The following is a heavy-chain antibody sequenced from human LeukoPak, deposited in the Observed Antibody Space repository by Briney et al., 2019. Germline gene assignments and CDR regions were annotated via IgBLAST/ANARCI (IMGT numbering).Heavy chain of an antibody. CDR2: IYTSGST. V-gene: IGHV4-4*09. CDR3: ARLRLYYYYMDV. Sequence: SETLSLTCTVSGGSISSYYWSWIRQPPGKGLEWIGYIYTSGSTNYNPSLKGRVTISVDTSKNQFSLKLSSVTAADTAVYYCARLRLYYYYMDVWGKGTTVTVSS. J-gene: IGHJ6*03. CDR1: GGSISSYY.